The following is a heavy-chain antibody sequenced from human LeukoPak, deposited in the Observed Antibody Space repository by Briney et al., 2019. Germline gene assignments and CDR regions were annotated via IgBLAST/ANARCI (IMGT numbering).Heavy chain of an antibody. CDR3: ARVQRAPRADYYDSSGYSYMDV. V-gene: IGHV3-11*04. CDR1: GFTFSDYY. D-gene: IGHD3-22*01. Sequence: GGSLRLSCAASGFTFSDYYMSWIRQAPGKGLEWVSYISSSGSTIYYADSVKGRFTISRDNAKNSLYLQMNSLRAEDTAVYYCARVQRAPRADYYDSSGYSYMDVWGKGTTVTISS. CDR2: ISSSGSTI. J-gene: IGHJ6*03.